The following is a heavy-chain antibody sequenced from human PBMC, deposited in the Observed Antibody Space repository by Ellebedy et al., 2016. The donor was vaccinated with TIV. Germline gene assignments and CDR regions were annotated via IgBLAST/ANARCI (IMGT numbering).Heavy chain of an antibody. Sequence: PGGSLRLSCAASGFTVTTNYMNWVRQAPGKGLEWVSVIFSDADGGETHYAASVKGRFTISRGSSKNTLYLQMNSLRAEDTAVYYCARDAAGNGGKLDYWGQGALVTVSS. CDR3: ARDAAGNGGKLDY. CDR1: GFTVTTNY. D-gene: IGHD4-23*01. CDR2: IFSDADGGET. V-gene: IGHV3-53*01. J-gene: IGHJ4*02.